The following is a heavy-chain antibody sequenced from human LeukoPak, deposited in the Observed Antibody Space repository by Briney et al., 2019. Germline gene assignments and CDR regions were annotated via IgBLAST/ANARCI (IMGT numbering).Heavy chain of an antibody. CDR3: ARGLVGAGWCPGY. D-gene: IGHD2-8*01. CDR2: LWHDGSNK. J-gene: IGHJ4*02. V-gene: IGHV3-33*01. Sequence: PGGSLRLSCTAPGFTFSSYGIHWIRQAPGKGLEWVALLWHDGSNKYYADSVKGRITISRDKSKNTVYLQMNSLRDEDRAVYYCARGLVGAGWCPGYWGQGIRVTVST. CDR1: GFTFSSYG.